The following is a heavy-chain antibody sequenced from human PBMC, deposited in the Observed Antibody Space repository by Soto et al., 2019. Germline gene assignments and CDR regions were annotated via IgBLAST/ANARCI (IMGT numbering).Heavy chain of an antibody. CDR3: ARDGWEDYYDSSGYSAWAPRGGFDY. CDR1: GFTFSSYA. J-gene: IGHJ4*02. CDR2: ISYDGSNK. V-gene: IGHV3-30-3*01. D-gene: IGHD3-22*01. Sequence: PGGSLRLSCAASGFTFSSYAMHWVRQAPGKGLEWVAVISYDGSNKYYADSVKGRFTISRDNSKNTLYLQMNSLRAEDTAVYYCARDGWEDYYDSSGYSAWAPRGGFDYWGQGTLVTVSS.